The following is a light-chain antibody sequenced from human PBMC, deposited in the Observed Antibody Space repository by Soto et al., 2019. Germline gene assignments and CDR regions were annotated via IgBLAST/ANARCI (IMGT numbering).Light chain of an antibody. CDR1: QSISSN. V-gene: IGKV3-15*01. CDR2: GAS. Sequence: EIVMTQSPATLSVSPGERATLSCRASQSISSNLAWYQQKPGQAPRLLIYGASTRATGIPARFSGSGSGTEFTLTITRLQPDDFATYYCQQYNSYSRTFGQGTKVDIK. J-gene: IGKJ1*01. CDR3: QQYNSYSRT.